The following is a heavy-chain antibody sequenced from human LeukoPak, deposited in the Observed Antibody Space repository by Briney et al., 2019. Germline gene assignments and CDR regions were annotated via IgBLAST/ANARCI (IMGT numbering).Heavy chain of an antibody. D-gene: IGHD3-3*01. J-gene: IGHJ4*02. CDR1: GFSFRAYS. V-gene: IGHV3-21*01. Sequence: PGGSLRLSCAASGFSFRAYSMNWVRQAPGQGLEWVSSISSSSSDISYADSVKGRFTISRDNAKNSLYLQMNSLRAEDTAVYYCARVPGGLEWADFDYWGQGTLVTVSS. CDR2: ISSSSSDI. CDR3: ARVPGGLEWADFDY.